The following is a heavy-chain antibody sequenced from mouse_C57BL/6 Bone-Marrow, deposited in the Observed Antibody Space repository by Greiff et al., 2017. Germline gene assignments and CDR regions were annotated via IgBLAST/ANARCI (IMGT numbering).Heavy chain of an antibody. J-gene: IGHJ1*03. CDR3: ARHTPDLGRGYFDV. D-gene: IGHD4-1*01. Sequence: VQLQESGAELARPGASVKLSCKASGYTFTSYGISWVKQRTGQGLEWIGEIYPRSGNTYYNEKFKGKATLTADKSSSTAYMELRSLTSEDSAVYFCARHTPDLGRGYFDVWGTGTTVTVSS. CDR2: IYPRSGNT. CDR1: GYTFTSYG. V-gene: IGHV1-81*01.